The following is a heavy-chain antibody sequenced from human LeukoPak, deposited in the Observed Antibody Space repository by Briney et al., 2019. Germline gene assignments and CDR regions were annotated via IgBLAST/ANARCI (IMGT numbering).Heavy chain of an antibody. CDR2: INSDGSIT. V-gene: IGHV3-74*01. J-gene: IGHJ4*02. Sequence: GGSLRLSCAAPGFSFSSHCMHWVRQAPGKGLVWVSRINSDGSITSNADSVKGRFTISRDNAKNTLFLQMNSLRAEDTAVYYCVRDLWNYYDSSGYYYEDYWGQGTLVTVSS. CDR1: GFSFSSHC. CDR3: VRDLWNYYDSSGYYYEDY. D-gene: IGHD3-22*01.